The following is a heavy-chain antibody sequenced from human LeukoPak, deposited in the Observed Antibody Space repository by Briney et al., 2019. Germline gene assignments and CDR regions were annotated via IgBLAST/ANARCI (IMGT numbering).Heavy chain of an antibody. CDR1: GCTFSIYA. Sequence: SVTVSFTASGCTFSIYAFSWVRQAPGQGHEWMGGIIPIFGTANYAQKFQGRVTITADESTSTDYMELSSLRSEDTAVYYCARNGMTDSPYYYYGMGVWGKGTTVTVSS. J-gene: IGHJ6*04. D-gene: IGHD1-26*01. CDR2: IIPIFGTA. V-gene: IGHV1-69*13. CDR3: ARNGMTDSPYYYYGMGV.